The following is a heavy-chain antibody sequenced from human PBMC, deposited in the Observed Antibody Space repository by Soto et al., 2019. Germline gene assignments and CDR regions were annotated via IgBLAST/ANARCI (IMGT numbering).Heavy chain of an antibody. CDR3: ARDKRSTTGTTDYYGMDV. D-gene: IGHD1-1*01. CDR1: GGTFSSYA. J-gene: IGHJ6*02. CDR2: IIPIFGTA. V-gene: IGHV1-69*13. Sequence: SVKVSCKASGGTFSSYAISWVRQAPGQGLEWMGGIIPIFGTANYAQKFQGRVTITADESTSTAYMELSSLRSEDTAVYYCARDKRSTTGTTDYYGMDVWGQGTTVTVSS.